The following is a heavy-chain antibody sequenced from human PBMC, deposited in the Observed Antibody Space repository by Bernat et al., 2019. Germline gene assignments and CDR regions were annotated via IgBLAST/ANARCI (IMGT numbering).Heavy chain of an antibody. CDR1: GGSISSYY. CDR2: IYYSGST. J-gene: IGHJ6*02. D-gene: IGHD6-13*01. V-gene: IGHV4-59*08. CDR3: ARHEDSSSWDYYYYGMDV. Sequence: QLQLQESGPGLVKPSETLSLTCTVSGGSISSYYWSWIRQPPGKGLEWIGYIYYSGSTNYNPSLKSRVTISVDTSKNQFSLKLSSVTAADTAVYYCARHEDSSSWDYYYYGMDVWGQGTTVTVSS.